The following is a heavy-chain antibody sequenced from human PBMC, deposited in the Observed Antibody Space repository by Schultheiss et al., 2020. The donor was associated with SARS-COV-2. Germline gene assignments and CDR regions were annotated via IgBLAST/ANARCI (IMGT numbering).Heavy chain of an antibody. CDR2: ISGSGGST. CDR3: ARDMVRLFDY. Sequence: GESLKISCAASGFTFSSYAMHWVRQAPGKGLEWVSAISGSGGSTYYADSVKGRFTISRDNAKNSLYLQMNSLRAEDTAVYYCARDMVRLFDYWGQGTLVTVSS. D-gene: IGHD3-10*01. J-gene: IGHJ4*02. CDR1: GFTFSSYA. V-gene: IGHV3-23*01.